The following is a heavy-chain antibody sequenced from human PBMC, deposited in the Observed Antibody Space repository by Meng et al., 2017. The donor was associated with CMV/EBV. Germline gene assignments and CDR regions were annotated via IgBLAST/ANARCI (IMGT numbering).Heavy chain of an antibody. V-gene: IGHV4-34*01. D-gene: IGHD2-2*01. Sequence: GSLRLSCAVYGGSFSGYYWSWIRQPPGKGLEWIGEINHSGSTNYNPSLKSRVTISVDTSKNQFSLKLSSVTAADTAVYYCARGAHCSSNSCYNIWGQGTLVTVSS. CDR3: ARGAHCSSNSCYNI. J-gene: IGHJ4*02. CDR2: INHSGST. CDR1: GGSFSGYY.